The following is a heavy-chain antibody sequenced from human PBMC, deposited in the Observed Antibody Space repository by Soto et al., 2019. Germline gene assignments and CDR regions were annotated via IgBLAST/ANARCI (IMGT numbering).Heavy chain of an antibody. CDR2: MNPNSGNT. CDR1: GYNFNTFD. CDR3: AGGNFRY. J-gene: IGHJ4*02. V-gene: IGHV1-8*02. Sequence: ASVNVSCKASGYNFNTFDIYWVRQATGRGLEWMGWMNPNSGNTGYAQELRGRVTMTRNTSNTTAYMELTSLTSDDTGVYYCAGGNFRYWGQGTLVTVSS.